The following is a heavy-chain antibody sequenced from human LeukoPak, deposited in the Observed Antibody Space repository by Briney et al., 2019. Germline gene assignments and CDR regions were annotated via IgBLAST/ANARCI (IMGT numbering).Heavy chain of an antibody. CDR1: GFTFDDYA. CDR3: ASVRWLQFADGAFDI. J-gene: IGHJ3*02. Sequence: GGSLRLSCAASGFTFDDYAMNWVRQAPGKGLEWVSYISSSGSTIYYADSVKGRFTISRDNAKNSLYLQMNSLRAEDTAVYYCASVRWLQFADGAFDIWGQGTMVTVSS. CDR2: ISSSGSTI. D-gene: IGHD5-24*01. V-gene: IGHV3-48*03.